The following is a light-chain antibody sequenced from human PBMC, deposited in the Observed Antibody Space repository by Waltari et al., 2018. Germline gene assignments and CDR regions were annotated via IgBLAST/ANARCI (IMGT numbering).Light chain of an antibody. J-gene: IGKJ1*01. CDR2: WAS. V-gene: IGKV4-1*01. CDR1: QSVLYSSSNMNY. CDR3: QQYFSPPET. Sequence: DNVLIQSPDSLAVSLGERATINCKSSQSVLYSSSNMNYLAWYQQKPGQPPKLLIYWASTRQSGVPARFSGSGSGTNFTLTISSLQAEDVAVYYCQQYFSPPETFGQGTKVEIK.